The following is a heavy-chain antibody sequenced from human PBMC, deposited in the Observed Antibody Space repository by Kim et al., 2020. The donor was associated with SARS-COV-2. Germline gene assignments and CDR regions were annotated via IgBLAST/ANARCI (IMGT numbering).Heavy chain of an antibody. CDR3: AKEALKERELLSYGMDV. J-gene: IGHJ6*02. D-gene: IGHD3-10*01. CDR2: ISYDGSNK. V-gene: IGHV3-30*18. Sequence: GGSLRLSCAASGFTFSSYGMHWVRQAPGKGLEWVAVISYDGSNKYYADSVKGRFTISRDNSKNTLYLQMNSLRAEDTAVYYCAKEALKERELLSYGMDVWGQGTTVTVSS. CDR1: GFTFSSYG.